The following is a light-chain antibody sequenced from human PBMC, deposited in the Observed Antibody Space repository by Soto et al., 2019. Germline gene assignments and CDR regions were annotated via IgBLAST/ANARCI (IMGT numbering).Light chain of an antibody. V-gene: IGKV3-20*01. CDR3: QQYDKSPLT. CDR2: STS. Sequence: EIVLTQSPGTLSSSPGERATLSCRASQSVSSTYLAWYQQKPGQAPRLLMYSTSTRATGIPDRFSGSGSGADFTLTISRLEPEDFAVYYCQQYDKSPLTFGGGTKVEIK. CDR1: QSVSSTY. J-gene: IGKJ4*01.